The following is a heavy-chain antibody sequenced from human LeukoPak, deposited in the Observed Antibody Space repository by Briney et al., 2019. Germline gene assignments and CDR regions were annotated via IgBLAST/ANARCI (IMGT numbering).Heavy chain of an antibody. D-gene: IGHD6-19*01. J-gene: IGHJ4*02. CDR3: ASSIAVAGAYFDY. CDR2: IYHSGST. Sequence: SETLSLTCTVSGYSISSGYYWGWIRQPPGKGLEWIGSIYHSGSTYFNPSLKSRVTISVDTSKNQFSLKLSSVTAADTAVYYCASSIAVAGAYFDYWGQGTLVTVSS. V-gene: IGHV4-38-2*02. CDR1: GYSISSGYY.